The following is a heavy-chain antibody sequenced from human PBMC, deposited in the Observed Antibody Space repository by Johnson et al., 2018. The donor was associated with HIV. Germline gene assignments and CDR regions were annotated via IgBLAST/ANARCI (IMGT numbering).Heavy chain of an antibody. V-gene: IGHV3-23*04. CDR2: ISDSGGST. D-gene: IGHD3-10*01. Sequence: VQLVESGGGVVQPGRSLRLSCAASGFTFDDYGMSWVRQAPGKGLEWVSAISDSGGSTYFSDSVKGRFTISRDDSKNTLYLQMNSLRAEDTAVYYCAKDGPGGAFDIWGQGTMVTVSS. J-gene: IGHJ3*02. CDR1: GFTFDDYG. CDR3: AKDGPGGAFDI.